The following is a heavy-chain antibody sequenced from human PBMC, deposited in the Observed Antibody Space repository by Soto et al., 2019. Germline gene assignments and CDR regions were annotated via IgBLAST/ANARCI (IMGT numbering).Heavy chain of an antibody. Sequence: EVQLLESGGGLVQPGGSLRLSCAASGFTFSSYAMSWVRQAPGKGLEWVSAISGSGGSTYYADSVKGRFTISRDNSKNTLYLQMNSLRAEDTAVYYCAKDPSFGPSGSVVAIKYFDYWGQGTLVTVSS. D-gene: IGHD3-22*01. V-gene: IGHV3-23*01. CDR3: AKDPSFGPSGSVVAIKYFDY. CDR1: GFTFSSYA. J-gene: IGHJ4*02. CDR2: ISGSGGST.